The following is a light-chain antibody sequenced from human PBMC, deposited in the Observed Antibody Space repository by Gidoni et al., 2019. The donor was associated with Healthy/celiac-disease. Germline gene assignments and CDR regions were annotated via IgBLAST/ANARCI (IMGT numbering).Light chain of an antibody. J-gene: IGLJ2*01. Sequence: SYELPQPPSVSVSPGQTASITCSGDKLGDQYACWSQQKPGQSPVLVIYQDSKRPSGIPERFSGSNSGNTATLTISGTQAMDEADYYCQAWDSSTGVVFGGGTKLTVL. V-gene: IGLV3-1*01. CDR1: KLGDQY. CDR3: QAWDSSTGVV. CDR2: QDS.